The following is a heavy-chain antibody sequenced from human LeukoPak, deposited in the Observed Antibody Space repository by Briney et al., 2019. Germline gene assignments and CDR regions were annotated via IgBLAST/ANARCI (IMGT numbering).Heavy chain of an antibody. J-gene: IGHJ4*02. Sequence: SETLSLTCTVAGGSISSYYWSWIRQPPGKGMEWHGYIYYSGSTNYNPPLKTRVTISVDTSKNQFSLKLSSVTAADTAVYYCARQGATRSLYYFDDWGQGTLVTVSS. CDR1: GGSISSYY. CDR2: IYYSGST. D-gene: IGHD5-24*01. V-gene: IGHV4-59*08. CDR3: ARQGATRSLYYFDD.